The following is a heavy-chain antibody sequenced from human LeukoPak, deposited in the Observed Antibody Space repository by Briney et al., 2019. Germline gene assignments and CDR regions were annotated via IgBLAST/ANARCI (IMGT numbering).Heavy chain of an antibody. J-gene: IGHJ4*02. CDR2: IRSKTYGGTG. V-gene: IGHV3-49*03. CDR3: TRSESGTYKGGFDF. Sequence: GGSLRLSCTSAGFTFGDYAMIWFRKAPGKELEWVGFIRSKTYGGTGEYAASVKGRFTISRDDSKSIAHLQMNSLKTEDTAVYYCTRSESGTYKGGFDFWGQGTLVTVSS. D-gene: IGHD1-26*01. CDR1: GFTFGDYA.